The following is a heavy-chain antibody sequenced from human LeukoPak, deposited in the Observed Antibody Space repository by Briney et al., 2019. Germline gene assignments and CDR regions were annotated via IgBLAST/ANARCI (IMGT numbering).Heavy chain of an antibody. CDR2: IYTSGST. Sequence: SETLSLTCTVSGGSISSDSYYWSWLRQPAGKGLEWIGRIYTSGSTDYNPSLRSRVTISVDTSKNQFSLNLSSVTAADTAVYYCARVTVGIRGLHFDNWGQGTLVTVSS. CDR3: ARVTVGIRGLHFDN. D-gene: IGHD3-10*01. CDR1: GGSISSDSYY. J-gene: IGHJ4*02. V-gene: IGHV4-61*02.